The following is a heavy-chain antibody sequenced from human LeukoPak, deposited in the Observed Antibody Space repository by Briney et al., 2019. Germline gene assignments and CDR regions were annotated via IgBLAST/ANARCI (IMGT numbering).Heavy chain of an antibody. CDR2: IRSKAYGGTT. CDR3: TRSEAARRLFYYYYYYMDV. Sequence: PGGSLRLSCTASGFTFGDYAMSWFRQAPGKRLEWVGFIRSKAYGGTTEYAASVKGRFTISRDDSKSIAYLQMNSLKTEDTAVYYCTRSEAARRLFYYYYYYMDVWGKGTTVTVSS. J-gene: IGHJ6*03. CDR1: GFTFGDYA. D-gene: IGHD6-6*01. V-gene: IGHV3-49*03.